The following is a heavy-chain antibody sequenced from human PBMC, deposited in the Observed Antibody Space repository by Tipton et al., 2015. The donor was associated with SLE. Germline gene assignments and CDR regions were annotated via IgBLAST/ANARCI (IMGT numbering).Heavy chain of an antibody. CDR3: ARRRIAETDRYFDL. Sequence: TLSLTCTVSGGSIKSYYWSWIRQPPGKGLECIGYIYTTGSTNYNPSLRGRVTMSVATSKNQFSLKLNSVTAADTAVYYCARRRIAETDRYFDLWGRGTLVTVSS. V-gene: IGHV4-4*09. D-gene: IGHD6-13*01. CDR1: GGSIKSYY. CDR2: IYTTGST. J-gene: IGHJ2*01.